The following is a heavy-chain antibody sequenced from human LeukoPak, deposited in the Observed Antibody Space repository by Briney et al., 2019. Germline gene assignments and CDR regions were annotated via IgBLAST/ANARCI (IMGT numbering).Heavy chain of an antibody. CDR2: IIPIFGTA. Sequence: ASVKVSCKASGGTFSSYAISWVRQAPGQGLEWMGGIIPIFGTANYAQKFQGRVTITADESTSTAYMELSSLRSEDTAVYYCARDGGAVAVYYYGMGVWGQGTTVTVSS. CDR3: ARDGGAVAVYYYGMGV. J-gene: IGHJ6*02. V-gene: IGHV1-69*13. CDR1: GGTFSSYA. D-gene: IGHD6-19*01.